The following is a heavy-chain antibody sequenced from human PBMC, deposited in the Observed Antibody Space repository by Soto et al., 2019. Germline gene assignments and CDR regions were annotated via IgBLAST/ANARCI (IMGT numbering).Heavy chain of an antibody. V-gene: IGHV3-43*01. CDR1: RVAVEDYP. D-gene: IGHD5-12*01. CDR2: ISWDGEST. Sequence: GGSMKLCCASSRVAVEDYPMHWFLQIPGKGLEWVSLISWDGESTYYADPVKGRFTISRDNNEKSLYLQMNSVRVDDTALYYCAKVGQLDITTGHAYFDHWGQGTLVTVSS. J-gene: IGHJ4*02. CDR3: AKVGQLDITTGHAYFDH.